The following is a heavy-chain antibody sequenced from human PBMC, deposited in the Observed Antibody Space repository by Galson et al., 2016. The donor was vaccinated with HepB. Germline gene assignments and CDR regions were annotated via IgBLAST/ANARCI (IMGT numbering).Heavy chain of an antibody. CDR3: AKTDWDYDGANWFYP. Sequence: SLRLSCAASGFTFSSYALTWVRQAPGKGLEWVSVISGSGGSTYYADSVKGRFTISRDQSKNMLYLQMNSLRAEDTAVYYCAKTDWDYDGANWFYPWGQGTLVTVSS. D-gene: IGHD4-17*01. CDR2: ISGSGGST. CDR1: GFTFSSYA. J-gene: IGHJ5*02. V-gene: IGHV3-23*01.